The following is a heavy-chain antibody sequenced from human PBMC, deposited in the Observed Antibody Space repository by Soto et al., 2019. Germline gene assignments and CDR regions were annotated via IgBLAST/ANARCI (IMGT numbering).Heavy chain of an antibody. CDR3: VRATYFSDSSGYTRCFDY. CDR1: GFTFSTYW. CDR2: INQDGSET. Sequence: GGSLRLSCAASGFTFSTYWMTWVRQAPGKGLEWVANINQDGSETYSVDSVKGRFTISRDNAKNSLYLQMNSLRAEDTAVYYCVRATYFSDSSGYTRCFDYWGQGTLVTVSS. J-gene: IGHJ4*02. D-gene: IGHD3-22*01. V-gene: IGHV3-7*01.